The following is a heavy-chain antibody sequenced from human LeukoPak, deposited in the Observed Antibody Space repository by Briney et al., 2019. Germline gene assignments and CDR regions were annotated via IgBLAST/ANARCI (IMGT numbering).Heavy chain of an antibody. CDR2: IYSGGST. D-gene: IGHD3-22*01. CDR3: ARYHVDRSGYYMDFFDY. V-gene: IGHV3-66*02. Sequence: GGSLRLSCAASGATVSSNYMSWVRQAPGKGLEWVSVIYSGGSTYYADSVKGRFTISRDNSKNTLYLQMNSLRAEDTAVYYCARYHVDRSGYYMDFFDYWGQGTLVTVSS. J-gene: IGHJ4*02. CDR1: GATVSSNY.